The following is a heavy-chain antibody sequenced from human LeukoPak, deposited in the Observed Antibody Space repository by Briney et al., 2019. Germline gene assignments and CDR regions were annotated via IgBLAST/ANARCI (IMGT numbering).Heavy chain of an antibody. D-gene: IGHD6-13*01. CDR1: GFTVSSNY. V-gene: IGHV3-53*01. CDR2: IYTGGNT. J-gene: IGHJ4*02. Sequence: GGSLRLSCAASGFTVSSNYMNWVRQAPGKGLEWVSVIYTGGNTYYADSVKGRFTISRDNSKNTLYLQMNSLRAEDTAVYYCAKDFGQQLALGEYYFDYWGQGTLVTVSS. CDR3: AKDFGQQLALGEYYFDY.